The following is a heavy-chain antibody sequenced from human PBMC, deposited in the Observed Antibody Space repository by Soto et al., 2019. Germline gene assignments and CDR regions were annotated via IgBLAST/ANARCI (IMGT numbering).Heavy chain of an antibody. CDR1: GYTFTSYG. V-gene: IGHV1-18*01. CDR3: ARDRSSGGSRNWFDP. Sequence: QVQLVQSGAEVKKPGASVKVSCKASGYTFTSYGISWVRQAPGQGLEWMGWISAYNGNTNYAPKLQGRVTMTTDTYTSTAYMELRGLRSDETAVYYWARDRSSGGSRNWFDPWGQGTLVTVSS. D-gene: IGHD2-15*01. J-gene: IGHJ5*02. CDR2: ISAYNGNT.